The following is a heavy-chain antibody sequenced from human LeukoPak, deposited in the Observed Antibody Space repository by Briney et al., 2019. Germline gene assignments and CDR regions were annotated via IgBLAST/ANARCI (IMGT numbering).Heavy chain of an antibody. CDR3: ASGKTGTTLYNYYYYYGMDV. J-gene: IGHJ6*02. Sequence: ASVKASCKASGYTFTGYYMHWVRQAPGQGLEWMGWINPNSGGTNYAQKFQGRVTMTRDTSISTAYMELSRLRSDDTAVYYCASGKTGTTLYNYYYYYGMDVWGQGTTVTVSS. V-gene: IGHV1-2*02. CDR2: INPNSGGT. D-gene: IGHD1-7*01. CDR1: GYTFTGYY.